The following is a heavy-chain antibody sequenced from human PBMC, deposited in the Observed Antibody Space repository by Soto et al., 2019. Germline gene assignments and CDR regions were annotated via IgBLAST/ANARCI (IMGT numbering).Heavy chain of an antibody. CDR2: VYYSGGA. CDR1: GVSIHNSHSF. V-gene: IGHV4-39*01. D-gene: IGHD2-21*01. CDR3: GRVVEGATRHTDLDS. Sequence: PSETLSLTCTVSGVSIHNSHSFWGWIRQPPGKGLESIGTVYYSGGAHYNSSLKSRDTISVDTANNQVSLRMRSLTAADTAVYYCGRVVEGATRHTDLDSWGQGTLVTVS. J-gene: IGHJ5*01.